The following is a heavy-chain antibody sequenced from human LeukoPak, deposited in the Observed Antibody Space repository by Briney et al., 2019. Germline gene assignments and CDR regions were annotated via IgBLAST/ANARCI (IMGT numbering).Heavy chain of an antibody. CDR1: GGSFSGYY. D-gene: IGHD3-3*01. CDR3: ARFSSHYDFWSGYRSNWFDP. J-gene: IGHJ5*02. V-gene: IGHV4-34*01. CDR2: VNHSGST. Sequence: SETLSLTCAVYGGSFSGYYWSWIRQPPGKGLEWIGEVNHSGSTNYNPSLKSQVTISVDTSKNQFSLKLSSVTAADTAVYYCARFSSHYDFWSGYRSNWFDPWGQGTLVTVSS.